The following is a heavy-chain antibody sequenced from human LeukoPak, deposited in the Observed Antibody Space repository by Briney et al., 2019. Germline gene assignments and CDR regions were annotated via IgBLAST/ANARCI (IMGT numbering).Heavy chain of an antibody. V-gene: IGHV3-7*01. CDR1: GFTFSSYW. CDR2: IKQDGSEK. D-gene: IGHD2-15*01. CDR3: ARDLKRYCSGGSCSDFDY. J-gene: IGHJ4*02. Sequence: GGSLRLSCAASGFTFSSYWMSWVRHAPGKGLEWVANIKQDGSEKYYVDSVKGRFTISRDNAKNSLYLQMNSLRAEDTAVYYCARDLKRYCSGGSCSDFDYWGQGTLVTVSS.